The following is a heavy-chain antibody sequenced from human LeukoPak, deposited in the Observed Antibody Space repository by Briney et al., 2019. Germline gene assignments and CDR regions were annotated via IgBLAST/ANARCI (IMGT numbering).Heavy chain of an antibody. CDR2: ISTSGST. V-gene: IGHV4-4*07. CDR3: ARGSSWFHY. J-gene: IGHJ4*02. D-gene: IGHD6-13*01. Sequence: SETLSLTCTVSGDSISRNSWTWIRQPAGEGLEWIGRISTSGSTYYNPSLKSRVTMSIDTSKNQFSLRLSSVTAADTAMYYCARGSSWFHYWGKGTLVTVSS. CDR1: GDSISRNS.